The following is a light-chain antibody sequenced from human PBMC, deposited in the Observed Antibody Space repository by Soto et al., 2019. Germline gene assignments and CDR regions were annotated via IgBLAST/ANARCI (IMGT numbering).Light chain of an antibody. CDR1: QSVGTY. CDR2: EAS. CDR3: QHRSDWPG. Sequence: EIVLTQSPATLSLSPGERATLSSRASQSVGTYLAWYQQKPGQAPRLLIYEASNRATGISARFSGSGSGTDFILTISSLEPEDFAVYYCQHRSDWPGFGQRTLPAVK. J-gene: IGKJ5*01. V-gene: IGKV3-11*01.